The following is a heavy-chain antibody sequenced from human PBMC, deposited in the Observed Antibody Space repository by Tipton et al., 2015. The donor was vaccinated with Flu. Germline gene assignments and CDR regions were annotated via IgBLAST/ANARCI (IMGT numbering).Heavy chain of an antibody. J-gene: IGHJ1*01. CDR3: ARYTSSWDPPRD. CDR1: GGSISSYY. Sequence: TLSLTCTVSGGSISSYYWSWIRQPPGKGLEWIGSVHYSGSTYYNPSLKSRVTISVDTSKNHFSLKLSSVTAADTAVYYCARYTSSWDPPRDWGQGTLVTVSS. V-gene: IGHV4-39*02. D-gene: IGHD6-13*01. CDR2: VHYSGST.